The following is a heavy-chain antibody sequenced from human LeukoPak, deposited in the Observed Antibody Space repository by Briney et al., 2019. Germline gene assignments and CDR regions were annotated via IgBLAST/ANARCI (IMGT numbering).Heavy chain of an antibody. CDR2: ISSSGSTI. V-gene: IGHV3-48*04. J-gene: IGHJ4*02. Sequence: GGSLRLSCAASGFTFSSYSMNWVRQAPGKGLEWVSYISSSGSTIYYADSVKGRFTISRDNAKNSLYLQMNSLRAEDTAVYYCARDSATVITGTADYFDYWGQGTLVTVSS. CDR1: GFTFSSYS. CDR3: ARDSATVITGTADYFDY. D-gene: IGHD1-7*01.